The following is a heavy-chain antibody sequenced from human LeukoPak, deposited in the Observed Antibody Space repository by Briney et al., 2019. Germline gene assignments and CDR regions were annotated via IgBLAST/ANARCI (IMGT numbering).Heavy chain of an antibody. J-gene: IGHJ4*02. CDR1: GFTFSSYS. Sequence: PGGSLRLSCAASGFTFSSYSMNWVRQAPGKGLEWVSSISSSSSYIYYADSVKGRFTISRDNAKNSLYLQMNSLRAEDTALYYCARETLLWFGELLPPRLFDYWGQGTLVTVSS. V-gene: IGHV3-21*04. CDR3: ARETLLWFGELLPPRLFDY. CDR2: ISSSSSYI. D-gene: IGHD3-10*01.